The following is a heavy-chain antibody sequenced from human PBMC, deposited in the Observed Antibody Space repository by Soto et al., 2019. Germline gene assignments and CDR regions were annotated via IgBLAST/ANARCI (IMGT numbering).Heavy chain of an antibody. CDR3: AKHAVVDYYGMDV. V-gene: IGHV3-23*01. D-gene: IGHD2-15*01. Sequence: PGXSLRLSCAASGFTLSSYAISWVGQAPGKGLEWVSAISGSGGSTYYADSVKGRFTISRDNSKNTLYLQMNSLRAEDTAVYYCAKHAVVDYYGMDVWGQGTTVTVSS. CDR2: ISGSGGST. CDR1: GFTLSSYA. J-gene: IGHJ6*02.